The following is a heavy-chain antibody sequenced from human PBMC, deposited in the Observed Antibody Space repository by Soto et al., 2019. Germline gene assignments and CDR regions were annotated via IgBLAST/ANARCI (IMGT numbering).Heavy chain of an antibody. CDR2: IYHSGST. V-gene: IGHV4-30-2*01. D-gene: IGHD5-12*01. CDR1: GGSISSGGYS. J-gene: IGHJ4*02. Sequence: SETLSLTCAVSGGSISSGGYSWSWIRQPPGKGLEWIGYIYHSGSTYYNPSLKSRVTISVDRSKNQFSLKLSSVTAADTAVYYCARHSLSGYAYLDYWGQGTLVTVSS. CDR3: ARHSLSGYAYLDY.